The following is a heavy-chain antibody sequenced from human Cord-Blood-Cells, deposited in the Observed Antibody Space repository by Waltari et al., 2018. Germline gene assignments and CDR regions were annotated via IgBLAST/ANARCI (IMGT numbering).Heavy chain of an antibody. CDR2: IYHSGST. Sequence: QVQLQESGPGLVKPSEPLSLTCAVPGYSISSGYYWGWIRQPPGKGLEWIGSIYHSGSTYYNPSLKSRVTISVDTSKNQFSLKLSSVTAADTAVYYCASGYSSSDYWGQGTLVTVSS. CDR1: GYSISSGYY. D-gene: IGHD6-13*01. CDR3: ASGYSSSDY. J-gene: IGHJ4*02. V-gene: IGHV4-38-2*01.